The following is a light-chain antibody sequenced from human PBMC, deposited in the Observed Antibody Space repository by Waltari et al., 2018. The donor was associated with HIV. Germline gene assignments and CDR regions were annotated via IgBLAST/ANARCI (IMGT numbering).Light chain of an antibody. V-gene: IGKV3-15*01. CDR3: QQYNDWPRGP. CDR1: QSVSSN. J-gene: IGKJ2*01. CDR2: RAS. Sequence: EIVLTQSPATLSLSAGERATLSCRASQSVSSNLAWYQQKPGHAPRLLIYRASTRTTGIPARFSGSGSGTEFTLTISSLQSEDFAVYYCQQYNDWPRGPFGQGTRLEIK.